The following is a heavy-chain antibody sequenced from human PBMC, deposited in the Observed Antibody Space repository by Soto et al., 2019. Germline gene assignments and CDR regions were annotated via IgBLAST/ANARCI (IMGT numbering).Heavy chain of an antibody. V-gene: IGHV3-9*01. CDR1: GFTFDDYA. Sequence: GGSLSLSCAASGFTFDDYAMHWVRQAPGKGLEWVSGISWNSGSIGYADSVKGRFTISRDNAKNSLYLQMNSLRAEDTALYYWVVAWTTPHWGQGTLVTVSS. J-gene: IGHJ4*02. CDR2: ISWNSGSI. CDR3: VVAWTTPH. D-gene: IGHD2-15*01.